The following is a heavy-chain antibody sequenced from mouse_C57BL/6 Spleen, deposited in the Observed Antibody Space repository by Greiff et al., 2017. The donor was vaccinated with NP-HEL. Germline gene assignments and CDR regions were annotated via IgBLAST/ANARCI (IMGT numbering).Heavy chain of an antibody. J-gene: IGHJ2*01. V-gene: IGHV1-19*01. CDR1: GYTFTDYY. D-gene: IGHD1-1*01. Sequence: VQLQQSGPVLVKPGASVKMSCKASGYTFTDYYMNWVKQSHGKSLEWIGVINPYNGGTSYNQKFKGKATLTVDKSSSTAYMELNSLTSEDSAVYYCARSDGSSPDYWGQGTTLTVSS. CDR2: INPYNGGT. CDR3: ARSDGSSPDY.